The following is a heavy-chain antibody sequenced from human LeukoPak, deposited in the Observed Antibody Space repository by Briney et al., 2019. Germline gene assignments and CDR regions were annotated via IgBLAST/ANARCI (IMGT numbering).Heavy chain of an antibody. CDR2: ISGSGGST. Sequence: PGGSLRLSCAASGFTFSSYAMSWVRQAPGKGLEWVSAISGSGGSTYYADSVKGRFTISRDNSKNTLYLQMNSLRAEDTAVYYCANHPSVELWLRESYYYYMDVWGKGTTVTVSS. V-gene: IGHV3-23*01. D-gene: IGHD5-18*01. CDR1: GFTFSSYA. CDR3: ANHPSVELWLRESYYYYMDV. J-gene: IGHJ6*03.